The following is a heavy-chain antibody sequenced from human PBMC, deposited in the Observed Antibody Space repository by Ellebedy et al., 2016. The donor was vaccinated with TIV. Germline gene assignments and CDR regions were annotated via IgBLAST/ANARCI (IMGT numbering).Heavy chain of an antibody. V-gene: IGHV4-59*01. Sequence: GSLRLSXTVSNASISDYYWSWIRQVPGKGMEWIGYMYYSGTPKYNPSLKSRVTMSAETSKNQFSLKVHSVTAADAAVYYCARDPRGDYGVWGHGILVTVSS. D-gene: IGHD4-17*01. CDR2: MYYSGTP. CDR1: NASISDYY. J-gene: IGHJ4*01. CDR3: ARDPRGDYGV.